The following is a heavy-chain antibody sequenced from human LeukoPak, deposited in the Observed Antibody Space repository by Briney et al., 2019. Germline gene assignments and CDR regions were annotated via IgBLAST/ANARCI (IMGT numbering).Heavy chain of an antibody. J-gene: IGHJ3*02. CDR2: INPKSGGT. CDR1: GYSFTGHY. Sequence: SVKVSCKASGYSFTGHYMHWVRQAPGQGLEWMGWINPKSGGTNYAQKFQGRVTMTRDTSISTAYMELSRLRSDDTAVYYCARGGDYGDLVDAFDIWGQGTMVTVSS. V-gene: IGHV1-2*02. D-gene: IGHD4-17*01. CDR3: ARGGDYGDLVDAFDI.